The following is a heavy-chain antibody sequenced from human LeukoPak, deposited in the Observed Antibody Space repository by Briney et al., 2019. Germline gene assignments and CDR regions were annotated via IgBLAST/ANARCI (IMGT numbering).Heavy chain of an antibody. V-gene: IGHV1-2*02. D-gene: IGHD3-3*01. CDR2: INPNSGDT. CDR1: GYTFPGYY. Sequence: ASVKVSCKAFGYTFPGYYMHWVRQAPGQGLEWMGWINPNSGDTDYAQRFQDRVTMTRDTSINTAYMELSRLRSDDTAVYYCARGEISQMDVWGQGTTVTVSS. CDR3: ARGEISQMDV. J-gene: IGHJ6*02.